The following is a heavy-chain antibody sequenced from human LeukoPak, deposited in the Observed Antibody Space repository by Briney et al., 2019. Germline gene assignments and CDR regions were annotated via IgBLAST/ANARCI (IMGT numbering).Heavy chain of an antibody. J-gene: IGHJ5*02. V-gene: IGHV1-18*01. CDR2: ISAYNGNT. Sequence: ASVKVSCKASGYTFTSYGISWVRQAPGQGLEWMGWISAYNGNTNYAQKLQGRVTMTTDTSTSTAYMELRSLRSDDTAVYYCARDRGRQQLDWAFDPWGQGTLVTVSS. CDR1: GYTFTSYG. D-gene: IGHD6-13*01. CDR3: ARDRGRQQLDWAFDP.